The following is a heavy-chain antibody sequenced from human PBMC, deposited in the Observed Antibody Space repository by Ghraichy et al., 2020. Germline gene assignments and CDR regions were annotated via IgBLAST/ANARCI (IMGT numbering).Heavy chain of an antibody. Sequence: SETLSLTCTVSGGSFSSRSYYWSWLRQPPGKGLEWIGHIYYSGSTNYTPSFKSLVTISVYTSKNNFSLKLISVTAADTAVYYCARVGRNYHERLVYLSPWGQGTMVTVAS. CDR2: IYYSGST. V-gene: IGHV4-61*03. J-gene: IGHJ3*01. D-gene: IGHD3-22*01. CDR1: GGSFSSRSYY. CDR3: ARVGRNYHERLVYLSP.